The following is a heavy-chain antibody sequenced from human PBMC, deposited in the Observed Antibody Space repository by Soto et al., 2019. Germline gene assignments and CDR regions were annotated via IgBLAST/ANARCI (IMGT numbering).Heavy chain of an antibody. CDR1: GFTFSNYA. CDR3: ARPDLQGGSYPYY. J-gene: IGHJ4*02. Sequence: QVQLVESGGGVVQPGRSLRLSCAASGFTFSNYAMHWVRQAPGKGLEGVAVISYDGSNKYYADSGKGRFTISRDNSKNTLYLQMNSLRAEDTAMYYCARPDLQGGSYPYYWGQGTLVTVSS. D-gene: IGHD1-26*01. CDR2: ISYDGSNK. V-gene: IGHV3-30-3*01.